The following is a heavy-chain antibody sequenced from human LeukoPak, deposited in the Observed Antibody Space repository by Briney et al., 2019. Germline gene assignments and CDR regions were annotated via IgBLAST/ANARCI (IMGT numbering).Heavy chain of an antibody. J-gene: IGHJ4*02. CDR1: GYSFTSYY. CDR3: ARDPSRDGYNWASYTFDY. Sequence: ASVKVSCKASGYSFTSYYMHWVRQAPGQGLEWMGIINPRGGSASYAQNFQGRVTMTRDTSTSTVYMELNSLRSEDTAVYYCARDPSRDGYNWASYTFDYWGQGTLVTVSS. V-gene: IGHV1-46*01. D-gene: IGHD5-24*01. CDR2: INPRGGSA.